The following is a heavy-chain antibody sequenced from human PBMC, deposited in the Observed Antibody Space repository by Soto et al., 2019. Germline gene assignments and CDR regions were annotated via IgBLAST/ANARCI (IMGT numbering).Heavy chain of an antibody. Sequence: GSLRLSCAASGFTFSSYAMSWVRQAPGKGLEWASAISGSGGSTYYADSVKGRFTISRDNSKNTLYLQMNSLRAEDTAVYYCAKDSSGYPGGYFDYWGQGTLVTVSS. CDR2: ISGSGGST. J-gene: IGHJ4*02. CDR3: AKDSSGYPGGYFDY. CDR1: GFTFSSYA. V-gene: IGHV3-23*01. D-gene: IGHD3-22*01.